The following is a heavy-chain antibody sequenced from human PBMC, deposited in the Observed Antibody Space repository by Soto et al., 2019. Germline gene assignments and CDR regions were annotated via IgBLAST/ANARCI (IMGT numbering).Heavy chain of an antibody. J-gene: IGHJ4*02. Sequence: EVQLVESGGGLVKPGGSLRLSCAASGFTFNNAWMSWVRQAPGMGLEWVGRIKSKTDGETTDYPAPVKGRFTISRDYSKNTLYLQMNSLKTEDTAVYYCTTLWGGGFDFWGQGTLVTVSS. D-gene: IGHD3-16*01. V-gene: IGHV3-15*01. CDR3: TTLWGGGFDF. CDR1: GFTFNNAW. CDR2: IKSKTDGETT.